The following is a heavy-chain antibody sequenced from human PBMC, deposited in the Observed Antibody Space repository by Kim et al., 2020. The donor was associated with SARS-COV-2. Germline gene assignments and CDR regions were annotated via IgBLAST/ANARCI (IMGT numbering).Heavy chain of an antibody. D-gene: IGHD6-13*01. CDR3: TTDRAGGGAD. Sequence: TTDYAAPVKGRFTISRDDSKNTLYLQMNSLKTEDTAVYYCTTDRAGGGADWGQGTLVTVSS. V-gene: IGHV3-15*01. J-gene: IGHJ4*02. CDR2: TT.